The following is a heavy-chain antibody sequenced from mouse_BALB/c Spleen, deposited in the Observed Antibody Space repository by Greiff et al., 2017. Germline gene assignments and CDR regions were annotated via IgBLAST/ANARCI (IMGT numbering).Heavy chain of an antibody. D-gene: IGHD2-3*01. CDR2: ISSGGSYT. V-gene: IGHV5-6-4*01. CDR3: TRDREGIDGYLFDY. CDR1: GFTFSSYT. Sequence: EVQGVESGGGLVKPGGSLKLSCAASGFTFSSYTMSWVRQTPEKRLEWVATISSGGSYTYYPDSVKGRFTISRDNAKNTLYLQMSSLKSEDTAMYYCTRDREGIDGYLFDYWGQGTTLTVSS. J-gene: IGHJ2*01.